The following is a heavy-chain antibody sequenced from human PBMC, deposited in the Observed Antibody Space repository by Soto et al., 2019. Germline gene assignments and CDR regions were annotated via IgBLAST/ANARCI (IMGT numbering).Heavy chain of an antibody. CDR3: ARVQTTVTTIRLPAEYFQH. J-gene: IGHJ1*01. Sequence: ASVKVSCKASGYTFTSYGISWVRQAPGQGLEWMGWISAYNGNTNYAQKIQGRVAMTTDTSTSTAYKELRSLRSDDTAVYYCARVQTTVTTIRLPAEYFQHWGQGTLVTVSS. CDR2: ISAYNGNT. V-gene: IGHV1-18*01. CDR1: GYTFTSYG. D-gene: IGHD4-17*01.